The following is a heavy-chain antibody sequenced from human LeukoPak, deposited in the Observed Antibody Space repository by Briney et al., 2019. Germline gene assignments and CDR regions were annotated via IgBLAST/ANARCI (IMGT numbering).Heavy chain of an antibody. Sequence: TGGSLRLSCEASGFIFSNYWMAWVRQAPGKGLEWVAFLRYDGSNKDYADSVKGRFTISRDDSKNTLDLEMNSLRAEDTAVYYCAKDASNLVAATAIDSWGQGTLVTVSS. CDR1: GFIFSNYW. CDR2: LRYDGSNK. D-gene: IGHD2-15*01. V-gene: IGHV3-30*02. J-gene: IGHJ4*02. CDR3: AKDASNLVAATAIDS.